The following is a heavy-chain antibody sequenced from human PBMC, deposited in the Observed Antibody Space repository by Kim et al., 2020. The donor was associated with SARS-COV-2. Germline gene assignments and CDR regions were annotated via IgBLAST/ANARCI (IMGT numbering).Heavy chain of an antibody. V-gene: IGHV4-34*01. Sequence: SETLSPTCAVYGGSFSGYYWSWIRQPPGKGLEWIGEINHSGSTNYNPSLKSRVTISVDTSKNQFSLKLSSVTAADTAVYYCARGSGSSPGGRAFDIWGQGTMVTVSS. CDR2: INHSGST. CDR3: ARGSGSSPGGRAFDI. J-gene: IGHJ3*02. CDR1: GGSFSGYY. D-gene: IGHD1-26*01.